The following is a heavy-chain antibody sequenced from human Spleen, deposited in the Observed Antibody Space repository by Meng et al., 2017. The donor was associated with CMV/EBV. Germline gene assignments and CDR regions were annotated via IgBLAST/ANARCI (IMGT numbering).Heavy chain of an antibody. CDR2: ISSSSSYI. V-gene: IGHV3-21*01. CDR1: GFTFSSYS. J-gene: IGHJ6*02. D-gene: IGHD4-11*01. CDR3: ARDQQGLQAFNDGMDV. Sequence: GESLKISCAASGFTFSSYSMNWVRQAPGKGLEWVSSISSSSSYIYYADSVKGRFTISRDNAKNSLYLQMNSLRAEDTAVYYCARDQQGLQAFNDGMDVWGQGTTVTVSS.